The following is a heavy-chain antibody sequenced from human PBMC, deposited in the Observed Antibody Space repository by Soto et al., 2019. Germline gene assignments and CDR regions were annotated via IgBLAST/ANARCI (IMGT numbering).Heavy chain of an antibody. J-gene: IGHJ3*02. CDR1: GGSISSYY. CDR3: ARLYSSGWRDAFDI. CDR2: IYYSGST. Sequence: SETLSLTCTVSGGSISSYYWSWIRQPPGKGLEWIGYIYYSGSTNYNPSLKSRVTISVDTSKNQFSLKLSSVTAADTAVYYCARLYSSGWRDAFDIWGQGPMVTVSS. V-gene: IGHV4-59*01. D-gene: IGHD6-19*01.